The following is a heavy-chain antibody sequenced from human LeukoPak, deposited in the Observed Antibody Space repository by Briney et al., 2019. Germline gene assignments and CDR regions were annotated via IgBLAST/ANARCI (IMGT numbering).Heavy chain of an antibody. CDR3: AKVGYYDFWSGYYKDPYYFDY. J-gene: IGHJ4*02. CDR1: GFTFTSYA. Sequence: PGGSLRLSCAASGFTFTSYAMSWVRQAPGKGLEWVSVISVSGDTYYADSVKGRFTTSRDNSKNTLYLQMNSLRVEDTAVYYCAKVGYYDFWSGYYKDPYYFDYWGQGTLVTVSS. V-gene: IGHV3-23*01. CDR2: ISVSGDT. D-gene: IGHD3-3*01.